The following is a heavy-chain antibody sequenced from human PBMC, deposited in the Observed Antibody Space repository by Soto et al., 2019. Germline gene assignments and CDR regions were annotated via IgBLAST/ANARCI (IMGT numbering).Heavy chain of an antibody. J-gene: IGHJ5*02. D-gene: IGHD3-3*01. CDR3: ARESRFLEWLSLNWFDP. CDR2: ISSSSTL. V-gene: IGHV3-48*02. Sequence: PGGSLRLSCAASGFTFSSYSMNWVRQAPGKGLEWVSYISSSSTLYYVDSVKGRFTSSRDNAKNLLYLQMNSLRDEDTAVYYCARESRFLEWLSLNWFDPWGQGTLVTVSS. CDR1: GFTFSSYS.